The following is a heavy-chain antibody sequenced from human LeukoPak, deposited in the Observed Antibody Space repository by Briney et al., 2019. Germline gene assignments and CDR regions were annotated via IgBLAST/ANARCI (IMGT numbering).Heavy chain of an antibody. CDR2: IYYSGST. J-gene: IGHJ4*02. D-gene: IGHD3-3*01. CDR3: ARGEWLLRTSYFGY. V-gene: IGHV4-59*08. Sequence: SETLSLTCTVSGGSISSYYWSWIRQPPGKGLEWIGYIYYSGSTNYNPSLKSRVTISVDTSKNQFSLKLSSVTAADTAVYYCARGEWLLRTSYFGYWGQGTLVTVSS. CDR1: GGSISSYY.